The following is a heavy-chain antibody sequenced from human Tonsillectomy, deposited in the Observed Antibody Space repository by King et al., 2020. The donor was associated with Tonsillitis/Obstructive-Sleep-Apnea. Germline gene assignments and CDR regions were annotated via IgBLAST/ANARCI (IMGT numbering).Heavy chain of an antibody. V-gene: IGHV3-43*01. J-gene: IGHJ4*02. CDR1: GFTFNDYT. Sequence: VQLVESGGVVLQPGESLRLSCAASGFTFNDYTMHLVLQIPGEGLDWVSLITWDGGSTFSADSVKGRFTISRDNSKNSLYLQMNSLRTEDTALYYCAKERLRYFDGWGQGTLVIVSS. CDR2: ITWDGGST. CDR3: AKERLRYFDG. D-gene: IGHD3-9*01.